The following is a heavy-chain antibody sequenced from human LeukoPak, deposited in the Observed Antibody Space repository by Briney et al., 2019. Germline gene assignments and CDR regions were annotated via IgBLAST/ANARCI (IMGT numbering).Heavy chain of an antibody. CDR2: ISYDGSSK. J-gene: IGHJ4*02. D-gene: IGHD6-25*01. CDR1: GFTFNSYA. Sequence: PGGSLRLSCAASGFTFNSYAIHWVRQAPGKGLEWVAVISYDGSSKYYADSVKGRFTISRDNSKNTLYLQMNSLRAEDTAVYYCARVTIAAIYDYWGQGTLVTVSS. V-gene: IGHV3-30-3*01. CDR3: ARVTIAAIYDY.